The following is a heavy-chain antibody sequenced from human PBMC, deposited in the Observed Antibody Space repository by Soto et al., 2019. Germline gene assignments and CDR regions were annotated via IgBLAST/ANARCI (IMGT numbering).Heavy chain of an antibody. CDR2: IIPIFGTA. D-gene: IGHD3-16*02. CDR1: GGTFSSYA. J-gene: IGHJ4*02. CDR3: ASAITFGGVIGNDY. Sequence: SVKVSCKASGGTFSSYAISGVRQAPGQGLEWMGGIIPIFGTANYAQKFQGRVTITADESTSTAYMELSSLRSEDTAVYYCASAITFGGVIGNDYWGQGTLVTVSS. V-gene: IGHV1-69*13.